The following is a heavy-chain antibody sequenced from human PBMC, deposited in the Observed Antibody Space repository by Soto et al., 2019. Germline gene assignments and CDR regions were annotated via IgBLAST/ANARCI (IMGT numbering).Heavy chain of an antibody. CDR1: GFTFSSYW. CDR3: ARDQLRYFDWLLNKPSLPPEY. J-gene: IGHJ4*02. V-gene: IGHV3-7*01. Sequence: VQLVESGGGLVQPGGSLRLSCAASGFTFSSYWMSWVRQAPGKGLEWVANIKQDGSEKYYVDSVKGRFTISRDNAKNSLYLQMNSLRAEDTAVYYCARDQLRYFDWLLNKPSLPPEYWGQGTLVTVSS. D-gene: IGHD3-9*01. CDR2: IKQDGSEK.